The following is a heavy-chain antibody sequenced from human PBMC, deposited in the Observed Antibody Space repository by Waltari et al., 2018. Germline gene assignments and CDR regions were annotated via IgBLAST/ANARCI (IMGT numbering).Heavy chain of an antibody. J-gene: IGHJ4*02. CDR1: GFTFSSYG. V-gene: IGHV3-30*18. D-gene: IGHD3-10*01. Sequence: QVQLVESGGGVVQPGRSLRLSCAASGFTFSSYGMHWVRQAPGKGLEWVAVISYDGSNKYYAESVKGRFTIARENSKNTVYLQMNSLRAEDTAVYYCAKDGGTYYYGSGNPWLDYWGQGTLVTVSS. CDR3: AKDGGTYYYGSGNPWLDY. CDR2: ISYDGSNK.